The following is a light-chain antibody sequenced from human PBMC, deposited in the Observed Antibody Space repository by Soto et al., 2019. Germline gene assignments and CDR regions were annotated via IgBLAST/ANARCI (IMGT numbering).Light chain of an antibody. CDR1: QNINNW. Sequence: DIQMTQSPSTLSASVGDRVTITFRASQNINNWLAWYQQKPGKAPNLLIYKASSLESGVPSRFSSSRSGREFTLTISSLQPDDFATYYCQQHNDYPLTFGGGTKVEIK. V-gene: IGKV1-5*03. CDR2: KAS. J-gene: IGKJ4*01. CDR3: QQHNDYPLT.